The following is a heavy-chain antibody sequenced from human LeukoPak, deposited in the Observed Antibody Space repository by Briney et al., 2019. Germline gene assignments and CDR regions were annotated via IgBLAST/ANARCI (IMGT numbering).Heavy chain of an antibody. V-gene: IGHV4-59*01. CDR3: AKTGGVRPYWFDP. CDR2: IHYTGST. CDR1: VGSFSGYY. J-gene: IGHJ5*02. Sequence: SETLSLTCAVYVGSFSGYYWSWIRQVPGKGLEWIGYIHYTGSTNYSPSLKSRVTILVDTSNNQFSLKLSSVTAADTAVYYCAKTGGVRPYWFDPWGQGTLVTVSS. D-gene: IGHD3-10*01.